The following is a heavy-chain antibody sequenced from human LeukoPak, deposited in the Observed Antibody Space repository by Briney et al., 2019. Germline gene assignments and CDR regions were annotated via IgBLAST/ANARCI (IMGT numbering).Heavy chain of an antibody. V-gene: IGHV4-59*01. CDR3: ARDPYSSSSGQAGIAAAGTYY. D-gene: IGHD6-13*01. CDR2: ISYSASS. J-gene: IGHJ4*02. CDR1: GGSISNYY. Sequence: SETLSLTCTVSGGSISNYYWSWIRQPPGKGLEWLGYISYSASSNYNPSLKSRVSISVDTSKNKFSLKLNSVTAADTAVYYCARDPYSSSSGQAGIAAAGTYYWGQGTLVTVSS.